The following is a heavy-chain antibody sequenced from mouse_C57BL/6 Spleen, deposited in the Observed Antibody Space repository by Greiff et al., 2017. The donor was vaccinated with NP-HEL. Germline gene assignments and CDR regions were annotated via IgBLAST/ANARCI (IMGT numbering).Heavy chain of an antibody. CDR2: IDPSDSYT. CDR1: GYTFTSYW. J-gene: IGHJ2*01. V-gene: IGHV1-59*01. CDR3: ARGDYYGSSPYRFDY. Sequence: QVQLKQPGAELVRPGTSVKLSCKASGYTFTSYWMHWVKQRPGQGLEWIGVIDPSDSYTNYNQKFKGKATLTVDTSSSTAYMQLSSLTSEDSAVYYCARGDYYGSSPYRFDYWGQGTTLTVSS. D-gene: IGHD1-1*01.